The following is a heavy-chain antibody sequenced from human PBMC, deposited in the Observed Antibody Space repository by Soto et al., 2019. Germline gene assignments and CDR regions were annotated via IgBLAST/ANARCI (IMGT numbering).Heavy chain of an antibody. Sequence: QVHLVQSGAEVKKPGASVKVSCKASGYSFTDYYMHWVRQAPGQGLEWMGWINTKTGGTNYAQRVQGRVTMTGDTSINTAYMELCRLRSDDTAVYYCARVGPTGWFDPWGQGTVVPVSS. CDR3: ARVGPTGWFDP. V-gene: IGHV1-2*02. J-gene: IGHJ5*02. CDR1: GYSFTDYY. CDR2: INTKTGGT.